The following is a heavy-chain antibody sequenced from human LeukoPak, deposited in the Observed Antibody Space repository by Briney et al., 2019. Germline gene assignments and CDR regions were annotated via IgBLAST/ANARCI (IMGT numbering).Heavy chain of an antibody. CDR3: AKLIIPVAGRYFDY. CDR2: IIPIFGTA. V-gene: IGHV1-69*13. J-gene: IGHJ4*02. CDR1: GGTFSSYA. Sequence: GASVKVSCKASGGTFSSYAISWVRQAPGQGLEWMGGIIPIFGTANYAQKFQGRVTITADESTSTAYMELSSLRSEDTAVYYCAKLIIPVAGRYFDYWGQGTLVTVSS. D-gene: IGHD6-19*01.